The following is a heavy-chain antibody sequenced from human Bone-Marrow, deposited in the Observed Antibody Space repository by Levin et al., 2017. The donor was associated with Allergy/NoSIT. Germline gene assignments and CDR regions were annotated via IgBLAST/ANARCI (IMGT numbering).Heavy chain of an antibody. CDR2: ISWNSDYI. V-gene: IGHV3-9*01. CDR3: AKGGHSSGYWSHALDV. D-gene: IGHD3-22*01. Sequence: GGSLRLSCAASGFTFDVYSMHWVRQAPGKGLEWVSSISWNSDYIGYADSVKGRLTISRDDAKNVLSLQMNSLRPEDTALYYCAKGGHSSGYWSHALDVWGQGTMVTVSS. J-gene: IGHJ3*01. CDR1: GFTFDVYS.